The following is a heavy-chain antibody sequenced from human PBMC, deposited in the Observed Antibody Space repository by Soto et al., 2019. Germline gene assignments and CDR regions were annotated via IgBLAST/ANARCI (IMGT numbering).Heavy chain of an antibody. CDR1: GFTFSTYW. Sequence: EVQLVESGGGLVQPGGSLRLSCVASGFTFSTYWMHWVRQAPRKGLVWVSRIKFDGSSTSYADSVKGRFTISRDNAKNTVYLQMNSLGAEDTGVFYCARGIRNYYGVDVWGQGTTVTVSS. J-gene: IGHJ6*02. CDR3: ARGIRNYYGVDV. V-gene: IGHV3-74*01. D-gene: IGHD5-18*01. CDR2: IKFDGSST.